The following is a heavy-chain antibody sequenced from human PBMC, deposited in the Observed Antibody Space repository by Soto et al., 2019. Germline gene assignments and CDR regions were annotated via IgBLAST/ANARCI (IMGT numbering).Heavy chain of an antibody. D-gene: IGHD1-1*01. CDR3: ARGPTSDNVDY. J-gene: IGHJ4*02. Sequence: SETLSLTCTVSGGSISSGDYYWSWIRQPPGKGLEWIGYIYYSGSTYYNPSLKRRVTISVDTSKNQFSLKLSSVTAADTAVYYCARGPTSDNVDYWGQGTLVTVSS. V-gene: IGHV4-30-4*01. CDR2: IYYSGST. CDR1: GGSISSGDYY.